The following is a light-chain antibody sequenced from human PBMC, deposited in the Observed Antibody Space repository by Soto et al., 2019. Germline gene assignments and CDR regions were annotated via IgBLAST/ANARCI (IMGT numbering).Light chain of an antibody. CDR2: GAS. CDR1: QSVSSSY. J-gene: IGKJ1*01. Sequence: EIVLTQSPGTLSLSPGERATLSCRASQSVSSSYLAWYQQKPGQAPRLLIYGASSRATGIPDRFSGSGSGKTFPLPISRRDTEDFAVYYCQPYGSSRWTSGKGTRVHIK. V-gene: IGKV3-20*01. CDR3: QPYGSSRWT.